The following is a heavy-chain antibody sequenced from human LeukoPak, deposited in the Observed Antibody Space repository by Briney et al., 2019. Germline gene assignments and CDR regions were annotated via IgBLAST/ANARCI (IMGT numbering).Heavy chain of an antibody. D-gene: IGHD1-20*01. V-gene: IGHV3-30*03. CDR2: ISYDGSNK. Sequence: GGSLRLSCAASGFTFSSYGMHWVRQAPGKGLEWVAVISYDGSNKYYADSVKGRFTISRDNAKNSLYLQMNSLRAEDTAVYYCASLGPVRYNWNQQQRDDAFDIWGQGTMVTVSS. CDR3: ASLGPVRYNWNQQQRDDAFDI. J-gene: IGHJ3*02. CDR1: GFTFSSYG.